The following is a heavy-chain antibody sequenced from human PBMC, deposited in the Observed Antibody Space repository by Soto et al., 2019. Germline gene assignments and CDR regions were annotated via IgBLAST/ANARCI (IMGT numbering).Heavy chain of an antibody. CDR3: VSEGLPGS. V-gene: IGHV3-66*01. CDR2: IYSDGSS. J-gene: IGHJ5*02. Sequence: GGSMRLSCAIPGFIVRYNYMSWVRQAPGKGLEWVSVIYSDGSSYYADSVKGRFTISRDNSRNTLYLQMNSLRVDDSSVYYCVSEGLPGSWGQGTLVTVAS. D-gene: IGHD5-18*01. CDR1: GFIVRYNY.